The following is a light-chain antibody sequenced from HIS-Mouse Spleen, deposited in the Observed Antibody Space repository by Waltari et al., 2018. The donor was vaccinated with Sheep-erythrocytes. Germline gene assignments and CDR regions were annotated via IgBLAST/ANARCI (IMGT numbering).Light chain of an antibody. J-gene: IGLJ3*02. Sequence: QSALTQPASVSGSPGQSIPISCTGPSSDVGRYNLVSWYQQHPGKAPKLMIYEGSKRPSGVSNRFSGSKSGNTASLTISGLQAEDEADYYCCSYAGSSTPWVFGGGTKLTVL. CDR2: EGS. CDR3: CSYAGSSTPWV. CDR1: SSDVGRYNL. V-gene: IGLV2-23*01.